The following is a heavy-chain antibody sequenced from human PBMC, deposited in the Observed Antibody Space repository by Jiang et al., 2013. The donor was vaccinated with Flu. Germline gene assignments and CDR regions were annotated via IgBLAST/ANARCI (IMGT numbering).Heavy chain of an antibody. J-gene: IGHJ6*03. CDR2: ITSDGSSK. V-gene: IGHV3-64*01. Sequence: VQLVESGEAWSSRGGSLRLSCTVSGFTFSSYSMHWVRQAPGKGLEYVSGITSDGSSKNHANSVKGRFTISRDNSKNTLYLQMDSLRGEDMAVYYCARSPKYSSSWYDYYYMDVWGKGTTVTVSS. D-gene: IGHD6-13*01. CDR3: ARSPKYSSSWYDYYYMDV. CDR1: GFTFSSYS.